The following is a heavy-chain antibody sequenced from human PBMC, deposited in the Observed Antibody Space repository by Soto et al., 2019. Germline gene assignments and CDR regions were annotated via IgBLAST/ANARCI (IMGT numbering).Heavy chain of an antibody. CDR1: GYTFTSYY. J-gene: IGHJ6*03. CDR3: ARSYGSGYYYYYMDV. V-gene: IGHV1-46*03. D-gene: IGHD3-10*01. CDR2: INPSGGST. Sequence: QVQLVQSGAEVKKPGASVKVSCKASGYTFTSYYMHWVRQAPGQGLEWMGIINPSGGSTSYAQKCQGRVTMTRDTSTSTVYMELSILRSEDTAVYYCARSYGSGYYYYYMDVWGKGTTVTVSS.